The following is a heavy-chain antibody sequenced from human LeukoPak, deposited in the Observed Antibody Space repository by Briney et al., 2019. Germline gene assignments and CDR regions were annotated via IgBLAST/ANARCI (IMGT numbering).Heavy chain of an antibody. CDR1: GFTFSSYA. CDR2: ISYDGSNK. D-gene: IGHD6-19*01. J-gene: IGHJ4*02. CDR3: ARGFGIAVAGTYLDY. V-gene: IGHV3-30*04. Sequence: GGSLRLSCAASGFTFSSYAMHWVRQAPGKGLEWVAVISYDGSNKYYADSVKGRFTISRDNSKNTLYLQMNSLRAEDTAVYYCARGFGIAVAGTYLDYWGQGTLVTVSS.